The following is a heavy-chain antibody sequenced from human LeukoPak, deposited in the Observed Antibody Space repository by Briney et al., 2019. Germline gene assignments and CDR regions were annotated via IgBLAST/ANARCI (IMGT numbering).Heavy chain of an antibody. CDR3: ARGEYDFWSGYPTPYSFDY. J-gene: IGHJ4*02. V-gene: IGHV3-48*01. CDR2: ISSSXXPI. D-gene: IGHD3-3*01. Sequence: VSYISSSXXPIYYADSVKGRFTISRDNAKNSLYLQMNSLRAEDTAVYYCARGEYDFWSGYPTPYSFDYWGQGTLVTVSS.